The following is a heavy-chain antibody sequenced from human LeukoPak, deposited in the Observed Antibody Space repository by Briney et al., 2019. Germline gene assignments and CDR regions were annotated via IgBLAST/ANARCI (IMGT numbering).Heavy chain of an antibody. D-gene: IGHD6-13*01. J-gene: IGHJ4*02. Sequence: ASVKVSCKASGYTFTDYYMHWVRQAPGQGLEWMGWIKPNSGGTNYAQKFQGRVTMTTDTSTSTAYMELRSLRSDDTAVYYCARDSRNSWPGTGPTFDYWGQGTLVTVSS. CDR2: IKPNSGGT. CDR3: ARDSRNSWPGTGPTFDY. V-gene: IGHV1-2*02. CDR1: GYTFTDYY.